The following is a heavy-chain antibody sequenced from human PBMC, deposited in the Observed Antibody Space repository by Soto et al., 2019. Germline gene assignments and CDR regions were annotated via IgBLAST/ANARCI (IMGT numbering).Heavy chain of an antibody. J-gene: IGHJ4*02. CDR2: ITTHNGNT. V-gene: IGHV1-18*04. D-gene: IGHD3-10*01. CDR3: AKAGEPYYYGSGSYVSLDY. Sequence: ASVKVSCKASGYTFTTYGISWVRQAPGQGLEWMGWITTHNGNTNFAQKIQGRVTMTTDTSTSTAYMELRSLRSDDTAVYYCAKAGEPYYYGSGSYVSLDYWGQGTLVTVSS. CDR1: GYTFTTYG.